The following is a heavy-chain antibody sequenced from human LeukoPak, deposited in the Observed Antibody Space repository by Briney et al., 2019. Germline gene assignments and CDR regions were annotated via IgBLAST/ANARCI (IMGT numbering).Heavy chain of an antibody. J-gene: IGHJ4*02. CDR1: GGSFSGYY. CDR3: ARGAAGYSYG. V-gene: IGHV4-34*01. Sequence: SETLSLTCAVYGGSFSGYYWSWIRQPPGKGLEWIGEINHSGSTNYNPSLKSRVTISVDTSKNQFSLRLSSVTAADTAVYYCARGAAGYSYGWGQGTLVTVSS. D-gene: IGHD5-18*01. CDR2: INHSGST.